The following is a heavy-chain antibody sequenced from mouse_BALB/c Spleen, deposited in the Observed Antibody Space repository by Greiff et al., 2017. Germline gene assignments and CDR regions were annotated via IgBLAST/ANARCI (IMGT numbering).Heavy chain of an antibody. D-gene: IGHD2-3*01. J-gene: IGHJ2*01. CDR1: GFTFSNYW. CDR2: IRLKSNNYAT. CDR3: TRPDDGYYGYFDY. Sequence: EVQLVESGGGLVQPGGSMKLSCVASGFTFSNYWMNWVRQSPEKGLEWVAEIRLKSNNYATHYAESVKGRFTISRDDSKSSVYLQMNNLRAEDTGIYYCTRPDDGYYGYFDYWGQGTTLTVSS. V-gene: IGHV6-6*02.